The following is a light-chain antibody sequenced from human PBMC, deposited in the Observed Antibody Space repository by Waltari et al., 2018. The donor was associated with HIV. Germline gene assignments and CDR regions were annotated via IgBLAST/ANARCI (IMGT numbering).Light chain of an antibody. Sequence: DIQMTQSPSSLSASVGDRVTITCRASQSISFYLNWYQQKPGKAPNLLIYDASSLQSGLPPRFSGSGSGTKFTLTITNLQPEDFATYFCQQSFDVPLVFGPGTRVD. J-gene: IGKJ3*01. V-gene: IGKV1-39*01. CDR3: QQSFDVPLV. CDR1: QSISFY. CDR2: DAS.